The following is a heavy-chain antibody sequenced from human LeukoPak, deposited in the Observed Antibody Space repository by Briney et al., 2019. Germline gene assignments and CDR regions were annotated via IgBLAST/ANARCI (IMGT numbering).Heavy chain of an antibody. CDR2: INHSGST. D-gene: IGHD1-26*01. V-gene: IGHV4-34*01. J-gene: IGHJ4*02. CDR3: VRDRELTY. CDR1: GGSFSGYY. Sequence: PSETLSLTCAVYGGSFSGYYWSWIRQPPGKGLEWIGEINHSGSTNYNPSLKSRVTISVDTSKNQFSLKLSSVTAADTAVYYCVRDRELTYWSQGTLVTVSS.